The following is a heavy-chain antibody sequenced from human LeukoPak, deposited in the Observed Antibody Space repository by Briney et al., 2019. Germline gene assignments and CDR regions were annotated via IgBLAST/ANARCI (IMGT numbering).Heavy chain of an antibody. Sequence: SETLSLTCTVSGGSISSSSYYWSWIRQPAGKGLEWIGRIYTSGSTNYNPSLKSRVTMSVDTSKNQFSLKLSSVTAADTAVYYCARAVAGGSVDYWGQGTLVTVSS. CDR3: ARAVAGGSVDY. D-gene: IGHD6-19*01. J-gene: IGHJ4*02. CDR2: IYTSGST. V-gene: IGHV4-61*02. CDR1: GGSISSSSYY.